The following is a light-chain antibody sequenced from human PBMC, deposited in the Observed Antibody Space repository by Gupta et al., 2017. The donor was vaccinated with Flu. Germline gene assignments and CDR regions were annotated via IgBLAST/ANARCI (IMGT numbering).Light chain of an antibody. Sequence: LTQFPATLSLSPGERATLSCRASQSVGNNLAWYQQKPGQAPRLLVFGASHRATGIPDRFIGSGSGTDFDLTSSRREPEDFALYYWQQRSNWVTFGRGTLMEI. CDR2: GAS. CDR3: QQRSNWVT. J-gene: IGKJ5*01. CDR1: QSVGNN. V-gene: IGKV3-11*01.